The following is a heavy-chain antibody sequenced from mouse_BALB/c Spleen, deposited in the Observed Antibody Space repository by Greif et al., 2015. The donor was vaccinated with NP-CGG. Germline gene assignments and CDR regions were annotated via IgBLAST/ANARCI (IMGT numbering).Heavy chain of an antibody. CDR2: IDPENGNT. J-gene: IGHJ2*01. CDR1: GFNTKDYY. Sequence: VQLKDSGAELVRPGALVKLSCKASGFNTKDYYMHWVKQRPEQGLEWIGWIDPENGNTIYDPKFQGKASITADTSSNTAYLQLSSLTSEDTAVYYCARGGGLDYWGQGTTLTVSS. V-gene: IGHV14-1*02. CDR3: ARGGGLDY.